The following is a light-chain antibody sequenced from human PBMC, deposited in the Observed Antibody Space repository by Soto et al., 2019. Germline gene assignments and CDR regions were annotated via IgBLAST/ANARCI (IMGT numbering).Light chain of an antibody. CDR2: WSS. CDR3: QQYFTSPWP. V-gene: IGKV4-1*01. J-gene: IGKJ1*01. Sequence: DIVMTQSPDSLAVSLGERATFNCKSSQSILDRSKNKYYLAWYQQKSGQPPKLLIYWSSLRESGVPDRFTGSGSGTDFTLPISGLQAEDVAVYYYQQYFTSPWPFGQGTQVQI. CDR1: QSILDRSKNKYY.